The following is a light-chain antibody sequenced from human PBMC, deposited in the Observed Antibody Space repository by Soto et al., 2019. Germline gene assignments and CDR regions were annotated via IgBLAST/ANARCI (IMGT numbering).Light chain of an antibody. V-gene: IGKV3-20*01. Sequence: EIVLTQSPGTLSLSPGERATLSCRVSQSVSSSYLVWYQQKPGQAPRLLIYGASSRATGIPDRFSGSGSGTDFTLTISRLEPEDFAVYYCQQYGSSPRTFGQGTKVEIK. CDR3: QQYGSSPRT. CDR1: QSVSSSY. CDR2: GAS. J-gene: IGKJ1*01.